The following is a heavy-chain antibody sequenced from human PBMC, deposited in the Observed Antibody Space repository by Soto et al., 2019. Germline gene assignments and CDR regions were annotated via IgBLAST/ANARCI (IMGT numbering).Heavy chain of an antibody. CDR3: ARDLGSGYDPGDY. Sequence: QVQLVQSGAEVKKPGSSVKVSCKASGGTFSIYAVSWVRQAPGQGLEWMGGIIPIIGTRNYAQRFQGRITITGDESTSTAYMELSSLKSEDTAVYYCARDLGSGYDPGDYWGQGTRVTVSS. D-gene: IGHD5-12*01. V-gene: IGHV1-69*12. J-gene: IGHJ4*02. CDR1: GGTFSIYA. CDR2: IIPIIGTR.